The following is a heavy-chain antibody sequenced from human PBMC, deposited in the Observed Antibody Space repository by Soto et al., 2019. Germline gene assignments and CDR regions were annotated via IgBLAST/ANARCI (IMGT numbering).Heavy chain of an antibody. Sequence: SWIRKKPGKGLDWIGEINHSGSTNYNPSLKSRVTISVDTSKNQFSLKLSSVTAADTAVYYGARGLVHALYGARYYYDDYGMDFWCQGTAVTVS. J-gene: IGHJ6*02. CDR2: INHSGST. V-gene: IGHV4-34*01. CDR3: ARGLVHALYGARYYYDDYGMDF. D-gene: IGHD4-17*01.